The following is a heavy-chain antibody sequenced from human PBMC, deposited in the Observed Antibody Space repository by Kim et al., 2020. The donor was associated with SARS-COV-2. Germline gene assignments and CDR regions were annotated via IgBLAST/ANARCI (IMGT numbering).Heavy chain of an antibody. CDR3: AKDLTAVAGYHFDY. J-gene: IGHJ4*02. D-gene: IGHD6-19*01. CDR1: GFTFTIYA. CDR2: ISGSGANT. V-gene: IGHV3-23*01. Sequence: GGSLRLSCAASGFTFTIYAMTWVRQAPGKGLEWVSGISGSGANTYYADSVKGRFTISRDNSKNTLYLQMNSLRADDTAVYYCAKDLTAVAGYHFDYWGQGTLVTVSS.